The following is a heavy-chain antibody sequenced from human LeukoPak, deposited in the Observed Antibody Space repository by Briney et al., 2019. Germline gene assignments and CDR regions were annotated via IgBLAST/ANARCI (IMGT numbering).Heavy chain of an antibody. Sequence: SETLSLTCAVSGGSMSSSNWWSWVRQPPGKGLQWLGEIYHSGSTNYNPSLKSRVTISVDKSKNQFSLKLSSVTAADTAVYYCARGQDYYYDSSGYRLFFDYWGQGTLVTVSS. CDR2: IYHSGST. J-gene: IGHJ4*02. D-gene: IGHD3-22*01. CDR3: ARGQDYYYDSSGYRLFFDY. CDR1: GGSMSSSNW. V-gene: IGHV4-4*02.